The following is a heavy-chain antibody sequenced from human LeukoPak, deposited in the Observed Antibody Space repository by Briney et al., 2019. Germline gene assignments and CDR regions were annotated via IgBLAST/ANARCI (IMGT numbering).Heavy chain of an antibody. V-gene: IGHV1-18*01. J-gene: IGHJ6*03. CDR3: ARDLHDMVRGVINHYYYYMDV. CDR1: GYTFTSYG. D-gene: IGHD3-10*01. Sequence: GASVKVSCKASGYTFTSYGISWVRQAPGQGLEWMGWISAYNGNTNYAQKLQGRVTMTTDTSTSTAYMELRSLRSDDTAVYYCARDLHDMVRGVINHYYYYMDVWGKGTTVTISS. CDR2: ISAYNGNT.